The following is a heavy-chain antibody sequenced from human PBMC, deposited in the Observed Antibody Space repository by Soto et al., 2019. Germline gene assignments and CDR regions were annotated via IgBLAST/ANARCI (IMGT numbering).Heavy chain of an antibody. CDR2: INPNGGRT. V-gene: IGHV1-46*01. CDR3: ARDQSYSDTYWWLDS. J-gene: IGHJ5*01. Sequence: QVQLVQSGAEVKKPGASVKVSCKASGYIFTSTWMHWVRQAPGQELEWMGIINPNGGRTIYADKFQGRVTMTRDTSTATDYMELSSLRSEDTAMYYCARDQSYSDTYWWLDSWGQGTLVTVSS. D-gene: IGHD3-16*01. CDR1: GYIFTSTW.